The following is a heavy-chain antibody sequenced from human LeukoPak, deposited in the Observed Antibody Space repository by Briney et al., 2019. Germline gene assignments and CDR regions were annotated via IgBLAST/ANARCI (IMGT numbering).Heavy chain of an antibody. V-gene: IGHV1-69*13. CDR1: GGTFSSYA. CDR3: ARAGDSVDFWSGHPALYYMTS. J-gene: IGHJ6*03. Sequence: VASVKVSCKASGGTFSSYAISWVRQAPGQGLEWMGGIIPIFGTANYAQKFQGRVTITADESTSTAYMELSSLRSEDTAVYYCARAGDSVDFWSGHPALYYMTSGAKGPRSPSP. CDR2: IIPIFGTA. D-gene: IGHD3-3*01.